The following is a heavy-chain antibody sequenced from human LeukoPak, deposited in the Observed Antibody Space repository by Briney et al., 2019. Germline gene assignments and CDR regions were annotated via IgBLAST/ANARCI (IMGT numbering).Heavy chain of an antibody. J-gene: IGHJ6*03. CDR2: IKQDGSEK. D-gene: IGHD4-17*01. V-gene: IGHV3-7*01. Sequence: GGSLRLSRAASGFTFSSYWMRWVRQAPGKGLEWVANIKQDGSEKYYVDSVKGRFTISRDNAKNSLYLQMNSLRAEDTAVYYCARDRYGDYFDLYYYYYMDVWGKGTTVTVSS. CDR3: ARDRYGDYFDLYYYYYMDV. CDR1: GFTFSSYW.